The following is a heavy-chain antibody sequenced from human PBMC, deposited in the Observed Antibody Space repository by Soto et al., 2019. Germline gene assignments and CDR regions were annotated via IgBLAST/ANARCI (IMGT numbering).Heavy chain of an antibody. CDR2: ISTYNGNT. CDR1: GYTFTSYG. J-gene: IGHJ5*02. CDR3: ARDPRTYSSGWYNYFDP. Sequence: GASVKVSCKASGYTFTSYGISWVRQAPGQGLELMGWISTYNGNTNYAQKLQGRVTMTTDTSTSTAYMELRSLRSDDTAVYYCARDPRTYSSGWYNYFDPWGQGTLVTVSS. V-gene: IGHV1-18*01. D-gene: IGHD6-19*01.